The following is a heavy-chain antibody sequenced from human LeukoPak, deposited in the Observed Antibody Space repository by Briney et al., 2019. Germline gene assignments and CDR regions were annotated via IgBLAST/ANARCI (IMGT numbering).Heavy chain of an antibody. V-gene: IGHV3-23*01. CDR3: AKQAYDSSGYYTQSFDY. J-gene: IGHJ4*02. Sequence: GGSLRLSCAASGFTFSNYAMSWVPKAPGKGLEGFSALSGSNGGTYYADSVKGRFTISRDNSKNTLYLQMNSLRAEDTAVYYCAKQAYDSSGYYTQSFDYWGQGTLVTVSS. CDR1: GFTFSNYA. CDR2: LSGSNGGT. D-gene: IGHD3-22*01.